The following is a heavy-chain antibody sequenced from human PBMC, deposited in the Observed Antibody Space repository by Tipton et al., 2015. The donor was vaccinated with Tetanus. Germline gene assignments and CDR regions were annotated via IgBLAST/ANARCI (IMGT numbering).Heavy chain of an antibody. CDR1: GFTFTRYA. CDR2: ITFDGSTK. J-gene: IGHJ4*02. D-gene: IGHD3-16*01. V-gene: IGHV3-30-3*01. Sequence: SLRLSCAASGFTFTRYAMHWVRQAPGKGLEWVAVITFDGSTKYYGDSVKGRFTLSRDNSQNTLYLQMNSLKVEDTAVYYCAREDGGPTLDYFDSWGQGAPVIVSS. CDR3: AREDGGPTLDYFDS.